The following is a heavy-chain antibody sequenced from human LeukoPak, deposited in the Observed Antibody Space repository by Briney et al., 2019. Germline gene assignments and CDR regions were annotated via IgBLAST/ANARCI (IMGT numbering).Heavy chain of an antibody. J-gene: IGHJ4*02. CDR2: IYYSGST. Sequence: SETLSLTCTVSGGSISSYYWNWIRQPPEKGLEWIGYIYYSGSTNYNPSLKSRVTISVDTSKNQFSLKLSSVTAADTAVYYWGGGGYSYGVYFDYWGQGTLVTVSS. D-gene: IGHD5-18*01. CDR3: GGGGYSYGVYFDY. V-gene: IGHV4-59*01. CDR1: GGSISSYY.